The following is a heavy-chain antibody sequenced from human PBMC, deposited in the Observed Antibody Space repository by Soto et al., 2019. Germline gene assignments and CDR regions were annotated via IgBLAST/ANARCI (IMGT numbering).Heavy chain of an antibody. CDR3: VAIKVPHYMDV. CDR1: GGSFSSYF. Sequence: QVQLQESGPGLVKPSETLSLTCSVSGGSFSSYFWGWVRQSSGKGMEWIAYIYYTGGTNYSPSLRSCANMSIDTSKSQFSLTLKSVTAADTGVYYCVAIKVPHYMDVWGKGTTVTVSS. CDR2: IYYTGGT. V-gene: IGHV4-59*08. J-gene: IGHJ6*03.